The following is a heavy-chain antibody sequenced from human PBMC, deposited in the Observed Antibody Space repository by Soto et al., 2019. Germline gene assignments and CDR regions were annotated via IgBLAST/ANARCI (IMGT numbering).Heavy chain of an antibody. D-gene: IGHD3-3*01. V-gene: IGHV3-23*01. CDR2: VSGNGGTT. Sequence: GGSLRLSCAASGFPFGSHAMSWVRQAPGKGLEWVSLVSGNGGTTNYADSVKGRFTISIDNSQKTLYLQMNSLRAEDTAIYYCAKGTAHTLFGVDTLFDYWGQGTLVTVSS. CDR1: GFPFGSHA. CDR3: AKGTAHTLFGVDTLFDY. J-gene: IGHJ4*02.